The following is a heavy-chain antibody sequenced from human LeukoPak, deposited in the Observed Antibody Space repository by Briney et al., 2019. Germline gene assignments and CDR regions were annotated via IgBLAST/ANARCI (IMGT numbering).Heavy chain of an antibody. D-gene: IGHD2-21*01. CDR2: INTNTGNP. CDR1: GYTFTSYA. Sequence: ASVKVSCTASGYTFTSYAMNWVRQAPGQGLEWMGWINTNTGNPTYAQGFTGRFVFSLDTSVGTAYLQISSLKAEDTAVYYCARYSRGYYYYGMDVWGQGTTVTVSS. J-gene: IGHJ6*02. CDR3: ARYSRGYYYYGMDV. V-gene: IGHV7-4-1*02.